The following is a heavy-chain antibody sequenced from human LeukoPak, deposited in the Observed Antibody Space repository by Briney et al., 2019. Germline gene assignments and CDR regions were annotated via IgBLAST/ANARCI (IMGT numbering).Heavy chain of an antibody. CDR2: SSNNINYI. V-gene: IGHV3-21*01. J-gene: IGHJ6*04. CDR1: GFTFSSYN. CDR3: AELGITMVGGV. D-gene: IGHD3-10*02. Sequence: GGSLRLSCAASGFTFSSYNMNWVRQAPGMGLEWVATSSNNINYIYYADSVKGRFTVSRDNAKNSLYLQMNSLRAEDTAVYYCAELGITMVGGVWGKGTTVTISS.